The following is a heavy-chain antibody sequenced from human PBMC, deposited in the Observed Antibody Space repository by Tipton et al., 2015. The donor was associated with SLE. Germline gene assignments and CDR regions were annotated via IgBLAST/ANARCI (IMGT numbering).Heavy chain of an antibody. CDR3: ARGYRYFDWLSSYYFDY. V-gene: IGHV4-59*01. CDR1: GGSISSLS. CDR2: IYYSGST. Sequence: GLVKPSETLSLTCTVSGGSISSLSWSWIRQPPGKGLEWIGYIYYSGSTNYNPSLKSRVTISVDTSKNQFSLKLSSVTAADTAVYYCARGYRYFDWLSSYYFDYWGQGTLVTVSS. J-gene: IGHJ4*02. D-gene: IGHD3-9*01.